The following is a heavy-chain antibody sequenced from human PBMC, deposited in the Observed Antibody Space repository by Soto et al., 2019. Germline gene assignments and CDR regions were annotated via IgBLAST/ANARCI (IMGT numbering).Heavy chain of an antibody. V-gene: IGHV4-59*01. CDR3: ARGLDDYGVFFVY. CDR2: IYYSGST. Sequence: PSETLSLTCTVSGGSISSYYWSWIRQPPGKGLEWIGYIYYSGSTNYNPSLKSRVTISVDASKNQFSLKLSSVTAADTAVYYCARGLDDYGVFFVYWGQGTLVTVSS. J-gene: IGHJ4*02. CDR1: GGSISSYY. D-gene: IGHD4-17*01.